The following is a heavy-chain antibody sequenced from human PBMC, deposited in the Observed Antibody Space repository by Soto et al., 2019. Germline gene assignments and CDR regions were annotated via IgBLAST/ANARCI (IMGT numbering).Heavy chain of an antibody. Sequence: QVQLVQSGGEVKKPGASVKVSCKASGYTFTSYGFSWGRQAPGQGLEWMGWINGYTGNTHYAQKFQGRVTMTIDTSTSTAYMELWTLISDDTAVYYCARSWVTGKGGMDVWGQGTTVTVSS. V-gene: IGHV1-18*01. J-gene: IGHJ6*02. D-gene: IGHD3-16*01. CDR2: INGYTGNT. CDR1: GYTFTSYG. CDR3: ARSWVTGKGGMDV.